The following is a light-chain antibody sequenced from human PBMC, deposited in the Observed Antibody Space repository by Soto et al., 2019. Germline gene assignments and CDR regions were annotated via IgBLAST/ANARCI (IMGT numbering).Light chain of an antibody. CDR2: DVS. CDR3: CSYTGSSTPVV. V-gene: IGLV2-14*03. CDR1: SSDVGDYNY. Sequence: QSVLTQPASGSGSPGQSITISCTGTSSDVGDYNYVSWYQQHPGKAPKLMIYDVSNRPSGVSNRFSGSKSGNTASLTISGLQAEDEADYYCCSYTGSSTPVVFGGGTKVTVL. J-gene: IGLJ2*01.